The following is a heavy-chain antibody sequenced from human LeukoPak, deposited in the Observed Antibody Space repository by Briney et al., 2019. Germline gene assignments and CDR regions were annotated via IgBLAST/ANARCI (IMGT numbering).Heavy chain of an antibody. CDR2: IRYDGSNK. J-gene: IGHJ4*02. CDR1: GFTFSSYG. V-gene: IGHV3-30*02. CDR3: AKVRWMYYYDSSGYYYGGGFDY. D-gene: IGHD3-22*01. Sequence: PGGSLRLSCAASGFTFSSYGMHWVRQAPGKGLEWVAFIRYDGSNKYYADSMKGRFTISRDNSKNTLYLQMNSLRAEDTAVYYCAKVRWMYYYDSSGYYYGGGFDYWGQGTLVTVSS.